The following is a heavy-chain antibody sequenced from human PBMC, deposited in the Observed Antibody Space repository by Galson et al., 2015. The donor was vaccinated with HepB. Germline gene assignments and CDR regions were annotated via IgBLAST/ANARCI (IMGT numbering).Heavy chain of an antibody. J-gene: IGHJ4*02. Sequence: SLRLSCAASGFTFSSHSMNWVRQAPGKGLEWIAYISSSGNNIYYADSVKGRFSISRDNANNALYLQMDSLGDDDTAVYYCARDASPTTDAWYYFDYWSQGTLVTVSS. CDR1: GFTFSSHS. CDR3: ARDASPTTDAWYYFDY. V-gene: IGHV3-48*02. D-gene: IGHD1-1*01. CDR2: ISSSGNNI.